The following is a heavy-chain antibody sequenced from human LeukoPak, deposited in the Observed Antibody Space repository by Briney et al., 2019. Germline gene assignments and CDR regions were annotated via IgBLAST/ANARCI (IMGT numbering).Heavy chain of an antibody. CDR2: INHSGST. Sequence: SETLSLTCAVYGGSFSGYYWSWIRQPPGKGLEWIGEINHSGSTNYNPSLKSRVTISVDTSKNQFSLKLSSVTAADTAVYYCARHSRGVKSGWYLNGDYFDYWGQGTLVTVSS. J-gene: IGHJ4*02. CDR1: GGSFSGYY. CDR3: ARHSRGVKSGWYLNGDYFDY. V-gene: IGHV4-34*01. D-gene: IGHD6-19*01.